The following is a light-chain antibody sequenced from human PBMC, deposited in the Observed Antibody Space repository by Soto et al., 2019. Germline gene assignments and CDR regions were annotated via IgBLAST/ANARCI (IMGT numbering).Light chain of an antibody. J-gene: IGKJ4*01. CDR2: WAS. CDR1: QSVLYSSNNKNY. V-gene: IGKV4-1*01. Sequence: DIVMTQSPDSLAVSLGERATINCKSSQSVLYSSNNKNYLAWYQQKPGQPPKLLIYWASTRESGVHDRYSGSGSGTDFTLTISSLQAEDVAVYNCQQYYSTPPTFGGGTKVDIK. CDR3: QQYYSTPPT.